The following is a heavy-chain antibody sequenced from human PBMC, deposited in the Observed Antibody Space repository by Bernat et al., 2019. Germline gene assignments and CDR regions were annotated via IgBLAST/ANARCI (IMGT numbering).Heavy chain of an antibody. V-gene: IGHV4-39*01. D-gene: IGHD3-10*01. J-gene: IGHJ4*02. Sequence: QLQLQESGPGLVKPSETLSPTCTVSGGSISSSSYYWGWIRQPPGKGLEWIGSIYYSGSTYYNPSLKSRVTISVDTSKNQFSLKLSSVTAADTAVYYCFRSDGHMVRGASAFDYWGQGTLVTVSS. CDR1: GGSISSSSYY. CDR3: FRSDGHMVRGASAFDY. CDR2: IYYSGST.